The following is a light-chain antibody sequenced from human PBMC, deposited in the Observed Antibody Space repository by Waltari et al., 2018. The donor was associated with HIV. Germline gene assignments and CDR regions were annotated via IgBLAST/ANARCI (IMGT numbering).Light chain of an antibody. CDR1: NIGTKS. V-gene: IGLV3-21*02. Sequence: SSVLTQPPSVSVAPGQTARITCRGNNIGTKSLHWYQQKPVQAPVLLVYAASTRPSGIPERFSGSNSGNTATLTINRVEAGDEADYYCQVWDSSSAHVVFGGGTKLTVL. CDR2: AAS. CDR3: QVWDSSSAHVV. J-gene: IGLJ2*01.